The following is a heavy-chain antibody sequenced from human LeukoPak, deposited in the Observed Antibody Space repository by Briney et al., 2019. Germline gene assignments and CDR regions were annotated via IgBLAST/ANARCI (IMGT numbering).Heavy chain of an antibody. CDR2: IDTSGST. CDR3: ARAGVMYSSSWTLDYYYYMDV. V-gene: IGHV4-61*02. Sequence: SETLSLTCTVAGGSISSGSYYWSWMRQPAGKGLEWIGRIDTSGSTNYNPSLKSRVTISVDTSKNQFSLKLSSVTAADTAVYYCARAGVMYSSSWTLDYYYYMDVWGKGTTVTVS. J-gene: IGHJ6*03. D-gene: IGHD6-13*01. CDR1: GGSISSGSYY.